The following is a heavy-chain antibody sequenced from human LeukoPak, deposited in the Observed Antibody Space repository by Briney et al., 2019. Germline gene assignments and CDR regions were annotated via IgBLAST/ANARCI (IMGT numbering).Heavy chain of an antibody. CDR3: ARGAYDYGDYGVSNHYYYMDV. CDR2: INAYNGNT. J-gene: IGHJ6*03. CDR1: GYTFTSFG. Sequence: GASVKVSCKASGYTFTSFGISWVRQAPGQGLEWMGWINAYNGNTNYAQKFQGRVTMTTDTSTSTAYMELRSLRSDDTALYYCARGAYDYGDYGVSNHYYYMDVWGKGTTVTVSS. V-gene: IGHV1-18*01. D-gene: IGHD4-17*01.